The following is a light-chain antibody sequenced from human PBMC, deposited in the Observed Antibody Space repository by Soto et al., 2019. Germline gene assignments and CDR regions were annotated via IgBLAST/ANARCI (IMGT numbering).Light chain of an antibody. Sequence: EIVMTQSPATLYVSPGERATLSCRASQSVSTNLAWYQQKPGQAPRLLIYGASIRATGIPARFSGSGSGTEFTLTISSLEPEDFAVYYCQQRSNWPPITFGQGTRLEIK. J-gene: IGKJ5*01. CDR1: QSVSTN. CDR3: QQRSNWPPIT. CDR2: GAS. V-gene: IGKV3-15*01.